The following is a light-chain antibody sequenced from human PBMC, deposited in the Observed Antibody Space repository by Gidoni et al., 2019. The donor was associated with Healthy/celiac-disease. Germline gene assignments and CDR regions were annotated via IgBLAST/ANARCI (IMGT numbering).Light chain of an antibody. CDR1: QSVSSY. J-gene: IGKJ4*01. CDR3: QQRSNWPPRLT. CDR2: DAS. Sequence: EIVLTPSPATLSLSPGERATLSCRASQSVSSYLSWYQQKPGQAPRLLIYDASNRATGIPARFSGSGSGTDFTLTISSLEPEDFAVYYCQQRSNWPPRLTFGGGTKVEIK. V-gene: IGKV3-11*01.